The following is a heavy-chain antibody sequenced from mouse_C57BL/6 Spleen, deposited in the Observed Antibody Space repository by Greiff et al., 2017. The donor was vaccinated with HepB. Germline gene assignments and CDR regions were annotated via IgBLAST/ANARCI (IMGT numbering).Heavy chain of an antibody. CDR3: ASSLTAQATWFAY. CDR1: GYTFTSYW. CDR2: INPSNGGT. Sequence: QVQLQQSGTELVKPGASVKLSCKASGYTFTSYWMHWVKQRPGQGLEWIGNINPSNGGTNYNEKFKSKATLTVDKSSSTAYMQLSSLTSEDSAVYYCASSLTAQATWFAYWGQGTLVTVSA. J-gene: IGHJ3*01. D-gene: IGHD3-2*02. V-gene: IGHV1-53*01.